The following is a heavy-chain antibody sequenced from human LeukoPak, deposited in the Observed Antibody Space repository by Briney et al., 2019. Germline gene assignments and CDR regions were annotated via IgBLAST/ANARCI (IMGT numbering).Heavy chain of an antibody. CDR3: ARVTTLKHSFDY. V-gene: IGHV1-69*13. Sequence: SVKVSCKASGGTFSSYAISWVRQAPGQGLEWMGGIIPIFGTANYAQKFQGRVTITADESTSTAYVELSSLRSEDTAVYYCARVTTLKHSFDYWGQGTLVTVSS. CDR2: IIPIFGTA. D-gene: IGHD4-17*01. J-gene: IGHJ4*02. CDR1: GGTFSSYA.